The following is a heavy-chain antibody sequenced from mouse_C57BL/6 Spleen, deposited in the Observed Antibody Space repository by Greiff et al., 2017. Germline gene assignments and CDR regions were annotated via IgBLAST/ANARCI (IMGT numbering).Heavy chain of an antibody. D-gene: IGHD2-1*01. V-gene: IGHV1-80*01. CDR2: LYPGDGDT. CDR3: ARREYGTYGNFDY. J-gene: IGHJ2*01. Sequence: QVQLQQSGAELVKPGASVKISCKASGYAFSSYWMNWVKQRPGKGLEWIGQLYPGDGDTNYNGKFKGKATLTADKSSSTAYMQLSSLTSEDSAVYFCARREYGTYGNFDYWGQGTTLTVSS. CDR1: GYAFSSYW.